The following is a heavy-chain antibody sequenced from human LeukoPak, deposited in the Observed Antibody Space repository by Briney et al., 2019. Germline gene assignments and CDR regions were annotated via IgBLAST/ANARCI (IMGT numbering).Heavy chain of an antibody. Sequence: GGSLRLSCAASGFTFSSYSMNWVRQAPGKGLEWVSSISSSSSYIYYADSVKGRFTISRDNAKNSLYLQMNSLRAEDTAVYYCARDRCSGGSCYSGFGYWGQGTLVTVSS. CDR3: ARDRCSGGSCYSGFGY. CDR2: ISSSSSYI. J-gene: IGHJ4*02. V-gene: IGHV3-21*01. CDR1: GFTFSSYS. D-gene: IGHD2-15*01.